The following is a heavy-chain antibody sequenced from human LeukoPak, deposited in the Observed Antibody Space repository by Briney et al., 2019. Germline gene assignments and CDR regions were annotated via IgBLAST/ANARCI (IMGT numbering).Heavy chain of an antibody. Sequence: GVSLRLSCAASGFTFSSYSIIWVRQAPGKGLEGVAAMSGSGGSTYYADSVKGRCTISRDNSKNTLYLQMNSLRAEDTAVYHCAKAKGFVVVNYFDYWGQGALVTVSS. D-gene: IGHD2-21*01. J-gene: IGHJ4*02. V-gene: IGHV3-23*01. CDR2: MSGSGGST. CDR1: GFTFSSYS. CDR3: AKAKGFVVVNYFDY.